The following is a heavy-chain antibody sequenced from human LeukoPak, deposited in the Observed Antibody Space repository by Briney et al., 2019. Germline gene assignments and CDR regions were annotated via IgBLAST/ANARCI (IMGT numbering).Heavy chain of an antibody. V-gene: IGHV4-31*03. CDR2: IYYSGST. Sequence: SETLSLTCTVSGGSISSGGYFWTWIRQRPGKGLEWIGNIYYSGSTYYNPSLQSRFTISVDTSKNHFSLKLSSVTAADTAVYTCAREGSWYEFDYWGQGILVTVSS. J-gene: IGHJ4*02. D-gene: IGHD6-13*01. CDR1: GGSISSGGYF. CDR3: AREGSWYEFDY.